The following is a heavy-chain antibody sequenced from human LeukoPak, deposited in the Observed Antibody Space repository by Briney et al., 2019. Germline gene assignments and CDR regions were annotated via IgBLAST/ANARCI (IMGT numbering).Heavy chain of an antibody. CDR1: GFTVSSNY. CDR3: ARGSIVVVTATVGTYFDY. CDR2: IYSGGST. J-gene: IGHJ4*02. D-gene: IGHD2-21*02. V-gene: IGHV3-66*01. Sequence: GGSLRLSCAASGFTVSSNYMSWVRQAPGKGLERVSVIYSGGSTYYADSVKGRFTISRDNSKNTLYLQMNSLRAEDTAVYYCARGSIVVVTATVGTYFDYWGQGTLVTVSS.